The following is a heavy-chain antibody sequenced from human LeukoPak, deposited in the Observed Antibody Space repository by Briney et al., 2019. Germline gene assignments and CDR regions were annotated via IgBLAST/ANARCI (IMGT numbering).Heavy chain of an antibody. CDR1: GGSISSYY. CDR3: ARAVDGYKDYYYYMDV. J-gene: IGHJ6*03. CDR2: IHYSGST. V-gene: IGHV4-59*01. D-gene: IGHD5-24*01. Sequence: PSETLSLTCTVSGGSISSYYWSWIRQPPGKGLEWIGYIHYSGSTNYNPSLKSRVTISVDTSKNQFSLKLSSVTAADTAVYYCARAVDGYKDYYYYMDVWGKGTTVTVSS.